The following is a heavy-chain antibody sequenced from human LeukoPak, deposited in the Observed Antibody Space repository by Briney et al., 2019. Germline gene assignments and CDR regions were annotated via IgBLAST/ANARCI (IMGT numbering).Heavy chain of an antibody. CDR3: AKESLRGHSYGFDN. Sequence: PGGSLRLSCVVSGFTFSSYGMHWVRQAPGKGLEWVAFMTYDGSKRPYADSVKGRFTISRDNSKNTSYLQMNSLRAGDTALYYCAKESLRGHSYGFDNWGQGTLVTVSS. V-gene: IGHV3-30*02. D-gene: IGHD5-18*01. CDR2: MTYDGSKR. CDR1: GFTFSSYG. J-gene: IGHJ4*02.